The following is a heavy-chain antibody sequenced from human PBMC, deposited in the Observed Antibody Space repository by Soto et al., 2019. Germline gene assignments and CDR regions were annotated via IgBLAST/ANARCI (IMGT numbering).Heavy chain of an antibody. Sequence: PSETLSLTCTVSGGSTSSYYWSWIRQPPGKGLEWIGYIYYSGSTNYNPSLKSRVTISVDTSKNQFSLKLSSVTAADTAVYYCARDSPRYCSGGSCYSPILNYYGMDVWGQGTTVTVSS. CDR1: GGSTSSYY. J-gene: IGHJ6*02. CDR3: ARDSPRYCSGGSCYSPILNYYGMDV. V-gene: IGHV4-59*01. CDR2: IYYSGST. D-gene: IGHD2-15*01.